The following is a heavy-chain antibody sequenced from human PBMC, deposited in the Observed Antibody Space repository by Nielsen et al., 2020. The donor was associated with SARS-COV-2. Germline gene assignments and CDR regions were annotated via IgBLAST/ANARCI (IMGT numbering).Heavy chain of an antibody. CDR1: GYIFTTYW. CDR2: IYPRDSET. V-gene: IGHV5-51*01. D-gene: IGHD2-2*01. Sequence: GESLKISCKGSGYIFTTYWIGWVRQMPGKGLEWMGIIYPRDSETRYSPSFQGQVTISVDKSINTAYLQWSSLKASDTAMYYCARRYCGSATCSSFWFDPWGQGTLVTVSS. J-gene: IGHJ5*02. CDR3: ARRYCGSATCSSFWFDP.